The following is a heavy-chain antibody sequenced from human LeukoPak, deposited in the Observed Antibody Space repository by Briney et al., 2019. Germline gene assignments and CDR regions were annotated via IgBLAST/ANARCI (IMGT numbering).Heavy chain of an antibody. J-gene: IGHJ4*02. V-gene: IGHV4-34*01. Sequence: SETLSLTCAVYGGSFSGYYWSWIRQPPGKGLEWIGEINHSGSTDYNPSLKSRVTISVDTSKNQFSLKLSSVTAADTAVYYCARGRTTYDYVWGRKGSPPDYWGQGTLVTVSS. D-gene: IGHD3-16*01. CDR2: INHSGST. CDR1: GGSFSGYY. CDR3: ARGRTTYDYVWGRKGSPPDY.